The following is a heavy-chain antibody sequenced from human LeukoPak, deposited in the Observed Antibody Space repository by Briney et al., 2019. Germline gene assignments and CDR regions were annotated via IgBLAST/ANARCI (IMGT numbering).Heavy chain of an antibody. CDR1: GFTFDDYA. CDR3: ARDRIVVVLDY. Sequence: GGSLRLSCAASGFTFDDYAMHWVRQAPGKGLEWVSGISWNSGSIDYADSVKGRFTISRDNAKNSLYLQMNSLRAEDTAVYYCARDRIVVVLDYWGQGTLVTVSS. CDR2: ISWNSGSI. D-gene: IGHD2-21*01. V-gene: IGHV3-9*01. J-gene: IGHJ4*02.